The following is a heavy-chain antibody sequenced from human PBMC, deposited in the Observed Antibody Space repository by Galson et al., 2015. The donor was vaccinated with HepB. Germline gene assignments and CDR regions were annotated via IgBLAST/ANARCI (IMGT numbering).Heavy chain of an antibody. CDR2: ISWNSGSI. J-gene: IGHJ6*03. CDR3: AKVSTVTAIDMVV. V-gene: IGHV3-9*01. CDR1: GFTFDDYA. Sequence: LRLSCAASGFTFDDYAMHWVRQAPGKGLEWVSGISWNSGSIGYADSVKGRFTISRDNAKNSLYLQMNSLRAEDTVLYYCAKVSTVTAIDMVVWVKGTTVTVS. D-gene: IGHD2-21*02.